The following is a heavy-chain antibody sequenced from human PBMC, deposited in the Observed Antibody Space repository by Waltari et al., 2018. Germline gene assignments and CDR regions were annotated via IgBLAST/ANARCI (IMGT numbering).Heavy chain of an antibody. CDR3: AKDKPGIFDY. Sequence: QVQLVESGGGVVQPGRSLRLSCAASGFTFSSYGMHWVRQAPGKGLEWVAVISYDGSNKYYADSVKGRFTISRDNSKNTLYLQMNSLRAEDTAVYYCAKDKPGIFDYWGQGTLVTVSS. V-gene: IGHV3-30*18. CDR2: ISYDGSNK. D-gene: IGHD7-27*01. J-gene: IGHJ4*02. CDR1: GFTFSSYG.